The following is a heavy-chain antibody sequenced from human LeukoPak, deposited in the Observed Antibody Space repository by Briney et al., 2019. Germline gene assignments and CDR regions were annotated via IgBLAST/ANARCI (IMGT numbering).Heavy chain of an antibody. CDR1: GGSISSSNYY. D-gene: IGHD2-2*01. J-gene: IGHJ3*02. CDR2: IYYSGNT. V-gene: IGHV4-39*01. CDR3: ARVDCSRNDAFDI. Sequence: SETLSLTCTVSGGSISSSNYYWGWIRQPPGKGLEWIGSIYYSGNTYYNPSLKSRVTISVDTSKNQFSLKLTSVTAADTAVYYCARVDCSRNDAFDIWGQGTMVTVSS.